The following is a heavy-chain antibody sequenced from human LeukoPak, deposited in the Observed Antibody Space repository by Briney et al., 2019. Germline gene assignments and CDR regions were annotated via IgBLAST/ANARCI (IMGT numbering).Heavy chain of an antibody. CDR1: GFTFSSYS. CDR2: ISWNSGSI. D-gene: IGHD6-19*01. Sequence: PGGSLRLSCAASGFTFSSYSMNWVRQAPGKGLEWVSGISWNSGSIGYADSVKGRFTISRDNAKNSLYLQMNSLRAEDMALYYCAKAETGQWPSLVDYWGQGTLVTVSS. J-gene: IGHJ4*02. V-gene: IGHV3-9*03. CDR3: AKAETGQWPSLVDY.